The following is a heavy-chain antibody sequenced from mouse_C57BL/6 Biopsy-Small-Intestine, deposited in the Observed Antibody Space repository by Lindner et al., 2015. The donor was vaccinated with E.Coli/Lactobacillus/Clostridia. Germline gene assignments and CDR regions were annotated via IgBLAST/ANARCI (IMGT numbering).Heavy chain of an antibody. Sequence: EVQLQESGPELVKPGDSVKISCKSSGYSFNDYFMNWVMQSHGKSLEWIGRINPYNGDTFYNQKFKGEATLTVDKSSSTAHMELRSLTSEDSAVYYCARGADSDYWGQGTTLTVSS. V-gene: IGHV1-20*01. J-gene: IGHJ2*01. CDR3: ARGADSDY. CDR1: GYSFNDYF. CDR2: INPYNGDT.